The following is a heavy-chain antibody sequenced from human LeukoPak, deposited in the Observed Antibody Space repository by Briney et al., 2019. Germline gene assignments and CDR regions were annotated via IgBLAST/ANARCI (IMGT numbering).Heavy chain of an antibody. CDR2: ISYDGSNK. D-gene: IGHD6-19*01. Sequence: PGGSLRLSCAASGFTFSSYAMHWVRQAPGKGLEWVAVISYDGSNKYYADSVKGRFTISRDNSKNTLYLQMNSLRAEDTAVYYCARDGEQWLPGKIDYWGQGTLVTVSS. CDR1: GFTFSSYA. J-gene: IGHJ4*02. V-gene: IGHV3-30*04. CDR3: ARDGEQWLPGKIDY.